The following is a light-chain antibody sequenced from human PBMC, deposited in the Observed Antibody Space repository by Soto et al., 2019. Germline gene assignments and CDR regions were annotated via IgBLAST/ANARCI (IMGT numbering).Light chain of an antibody. V-gene: IGKV4-1*01. CDR3: QQYYSTPIT. CDR1: QSVLYSSNNKNY. Sequence: DIVMTQSPDSLAVSLGERATINCKSSQSVLYSSNNKNYLAWYQQKPGQPPKLLIYWASSRESGVPDRFSGSGFGTDFTLTISRLQAEDVAVYFCQQYYSTPITFGQGTRLE. CDR2: WAS. J-gene: IGKJ5*01.